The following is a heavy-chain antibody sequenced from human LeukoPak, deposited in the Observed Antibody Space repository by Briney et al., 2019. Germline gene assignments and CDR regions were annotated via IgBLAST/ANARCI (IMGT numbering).Heavy chain of an antibody. V-gene: IGHV4-4*07. J-gene: IGHJ4*02. CDR2: IYTSGST. Sequence: SETLSLTCTVSGGSISSYYWSGIRQPAGKGLEWIGRIYTSGSTNYNPSLKSRVTMSVDTSKNQFSLKLSSVTAADTAVYYCARETVQGKWLRLDYWGQGTLVTVSS. D-gene: IGHD5-12*01. CDR3: ARETVQGKWLRLDY. CDR1: GGSISSYY.